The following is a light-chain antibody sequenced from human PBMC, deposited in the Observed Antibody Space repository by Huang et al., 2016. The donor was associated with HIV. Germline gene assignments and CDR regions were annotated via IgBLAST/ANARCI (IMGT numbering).Light chain of an antibody. Sequence: DIQMTQSPSTLSASVGDRVTITCRTSQTMSNWLAWYQQKPGKAPKLLIYDASSLESGVPSRFSGSGSGTEFTLTINRLQPDDVATYYCQQYNSSPYTFGQGTKLEIK. J-gene: IGKJ2*01. CDR2: DAS. CDR1: QTMSNW. CDR3: QQYNSSPYT. V-gene: IGKV1-5*01.